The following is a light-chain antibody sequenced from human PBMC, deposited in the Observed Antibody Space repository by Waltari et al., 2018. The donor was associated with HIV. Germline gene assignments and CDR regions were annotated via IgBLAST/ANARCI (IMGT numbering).Light chain of an antibody. V-gene: IGKV1-6*01. J-gene: IGKJ1*01. CDR1: QGIGND. CDR2: SAS. Sequence: AIQMTQSPSSLSASVGDRVTITCRASQGIGNDLGWYQQKPGKAPTLLIFSASRLQSGVPSRFSGSGSGTDFTLTISSLQPEDFATYWCLQEFNYPRTFSQGTQVE. CDR3: LQEFNYPRT.